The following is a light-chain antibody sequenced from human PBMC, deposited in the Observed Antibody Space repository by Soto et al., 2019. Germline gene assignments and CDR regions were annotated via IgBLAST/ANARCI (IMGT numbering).Light chain of an antibody. J-gene: IGKJ3*01. V-gene: IGKV2-30*01. CDR1: QSLVYSDGNTY. CDR3: MQGTHWPST. CDR2: RVS. Sequence: DVVMTPSPLSLSVTLGQPASISCRSSQSLVYSDGNTYLNWFHQRPGQSPRRLICRVSDRDSGVPDRFSGSGSGTDFTLKISRVEAEDVGVYYCMQGTHWPSTFGPGTKVDIK.